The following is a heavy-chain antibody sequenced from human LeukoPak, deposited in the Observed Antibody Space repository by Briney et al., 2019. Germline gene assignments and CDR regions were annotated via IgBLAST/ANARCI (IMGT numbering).Heavy chain of an antibody. CDR1: EFTFSTYG. Sequence: PGGSLRLSCAASEFTFSTYGMNWVRQAPGKGLEWVSYISSSSSTIYYADSVKGRFTISRDNAKISLSLQMNSLRDEDTAVYYRARSPSVRGVIGDYWGQGTLVTVSS. CDR3: ARSPSVRGVIGDY. V-gene: IGHV3-48*02. CDR2: ISSSSSTI. J-gene: IGHJ4*02. D-gene: IGHD3-10*01.